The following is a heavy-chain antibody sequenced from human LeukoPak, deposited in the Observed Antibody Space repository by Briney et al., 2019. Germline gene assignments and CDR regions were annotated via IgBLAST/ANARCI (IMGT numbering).Heavy chain of an antibody. CDR2: INTNTGNP. V-gene: IGHV7-4-1*02. Sequence: ASVKVSCKASGYTFTSYAMNWVRQAPGQGLEWMGWINTNTGNPTYAQGFTGRFVFSLDTSVSTAYLQISSLKAEDTAVYYCARERVVAGTFDAFDIWAKGQWSPSLQ. CDR3: ARERVVAGTFDAFDI. CDR1: GYTFTSYA. J-gene: IGHJ3*02. D-gene: IGHD6-19*01.